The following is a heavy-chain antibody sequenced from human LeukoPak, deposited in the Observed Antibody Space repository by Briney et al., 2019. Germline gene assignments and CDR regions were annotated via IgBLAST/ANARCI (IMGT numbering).Heavy chain of an antibody. V-gene: IGHV4-59*08. J-gene: IGHJ3*01. Sequence: SETLSLTCTVSGGSISSHYWSWIRQPPGKGLEWIGYIYNSGSTNYNPSLKSRVTISLDTSKNQFSLHLTSVTAADTAVYFCARDDYGVFDAFDVWGQGTVVTVSS. CDR1: GGSISSHY. D-gene: IGHD3-16*01. CDR3: ARDDYGVFDAFDV. CDR2: IYNSGST.